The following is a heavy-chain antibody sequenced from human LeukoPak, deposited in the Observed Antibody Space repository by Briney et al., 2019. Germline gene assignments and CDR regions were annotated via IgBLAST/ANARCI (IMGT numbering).Heavy chain of an antibody. CDR1: GITFSTSG. V-gene: IGHV3-33*01. J-gene: IGHJ4*02. D-gene: IGHD6-13*01. Sequence: GGSLRLSCAASGITFSTSGMHWVRQAPGKGLEWVAFIWSDGSNKYHADSVKGRFTISRDNSKDTLYLQMNSLRAEDTAVYYCARDPYSSSSGSGDYWGQGTLVTVSS. CDR2: IWSDGSNK. CDR3: ARDPYSSSSGSGDY.